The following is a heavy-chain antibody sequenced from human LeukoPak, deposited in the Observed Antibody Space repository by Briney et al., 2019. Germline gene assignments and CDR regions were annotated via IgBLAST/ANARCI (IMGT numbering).Heavy chain of an antibody. CDR1: GFTFSGYW. Sequence: GGSLRLSCAASGFTFSGYWMRWVRQAPGKGLVWVSRINTDGSNTAYADSVKCRFNISRDNAKNSLYLQMNSLRVEDTAVYYCARDQIRGGSGWYGTDAFDIWGLGTMVTVSS. CDR3: ARDQIRGGSGWYGTDAFDI. D-gene: IGHD6-19*01. CDR2: INTDGSNT. V-gene: IGHV3-74*01. J-gene: IGHJ3*02.